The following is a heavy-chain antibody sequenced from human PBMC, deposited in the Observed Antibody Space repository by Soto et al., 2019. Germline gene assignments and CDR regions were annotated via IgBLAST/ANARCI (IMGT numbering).Heavy chain of an antibody. Sequence: PGGSLRLSCTASGFTFNDYTLSWVRQAPGKGLEWVGFIRSKAYGGTTEYAASVKGRFTISRDDSKNTLYLQMNSLKTEDTAVYYCTTYEHYYYYYGMDVWGQGTTVTVSS. CDR1: GFTFNDYT. J-gene: IGHJ6*02. CDR2: IRSKAYGGTT. D-gene: IGHD3-22*01. V-gene: IGHV3-49*04. CDR3: TTYEHYYYYYGMDV.